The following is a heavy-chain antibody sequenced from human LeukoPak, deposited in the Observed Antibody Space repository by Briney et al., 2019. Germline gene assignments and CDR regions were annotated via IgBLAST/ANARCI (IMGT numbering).Heavy chain of an antibody. CDR2: ISSSSSTI. D-gene: IGHD5-18*01. CDR1: GFTFSSYS. V-gene: IGHV3-48*01. CDR3: ARCPYSFGFAPPDY. Sequence: GGSLRLSCAASGFTFSSYSMNWVCQAPGKGLEWVSYISSSSSTIYYADSVKGRFTISRDNAKNSLYLQMNSLRAEDTAVYYCARCPYSFGFAPPDYWGQGTLVTVSS. J-gene: IGHJ4*02.